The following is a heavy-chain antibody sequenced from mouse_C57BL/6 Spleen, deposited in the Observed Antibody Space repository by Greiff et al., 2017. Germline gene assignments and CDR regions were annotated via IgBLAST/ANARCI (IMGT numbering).Heavy chain of an antibody. Sequence: VQLQQSGAELVRPGTSVKVSCKASGYAFTNYLIEWVKQRPGQGLEWIGVINPGSGGTNYNEKFKGKATLTADKSSSTAYMQLSSLTSEDSAVYFCARRIYDGYTGYAMDDWGQGTSVTVSS. CDR1: GYAFTNYL. V-gene: IGHV1-54*01. CDR3: ARRIYDGYTGYAMDD. D-gene: IGHD2-3*01. J-gene: IGHJ4*01. CDR2: INPGSGGT.